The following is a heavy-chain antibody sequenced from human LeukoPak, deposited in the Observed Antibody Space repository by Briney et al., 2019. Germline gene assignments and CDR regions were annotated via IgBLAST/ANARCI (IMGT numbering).Heavy chain of an antibody. CDR3: ARLNFRGGEALHFDS. CDR1: GGSLTNYY. Sequence: PSETLSLTCSVSGGSLTNYYWGCIRQPPGEGLEFIGYIHSDGTTNYDPSLQSRVAISLDTSKIQFSLRLYSVPAADTALYFCARLNFRGGEALHFDSWGQGTLVTVSS. J-gene: IGHJ4*02. V-gene: IGHV4-4*09. D-gene: IGHD3-16*01. CDR2: IHSDGTT.